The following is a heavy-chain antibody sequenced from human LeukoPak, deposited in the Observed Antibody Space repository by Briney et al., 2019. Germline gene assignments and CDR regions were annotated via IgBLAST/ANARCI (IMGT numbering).Heavy chain of an antibody. CDR1: GFSFSSYN. CDR3: ARDPYSGTYGNTYYYYMDV. J-gene: IGHJ6*03. CDR2: ITTSSTYT. V-gene: IGHV3-21*01. Sequence: GSLRLSCEASGFSFSSYNMDWVRQTPGKGLEWISSITTSSTYTFYADSVKGRFTISRDNARNSLYLQMNSLRVEDTAVYYCARDPYSGTYGNTYYYYMDVWGKGTAVTISS. D-gene: IGHD1-26*01.